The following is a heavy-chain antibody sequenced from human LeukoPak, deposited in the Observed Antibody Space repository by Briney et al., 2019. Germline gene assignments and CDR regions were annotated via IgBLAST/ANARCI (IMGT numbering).Heavy chain of an antibody. CDR3: ARDDYSNSYYYYYYMDV. J-gene: IGHJ6*03. V-gene: IGHV1-69*05. CDR1: GGTFISYA. Sequence: SVKVSCKASGGTFISYAISWVRQAPGQGLEWMGGIIPIFGTANYAQKFQGRVTITTDESTSTAYMELSSLRSEDTAVYYCARDDYSNSYYYYYYMDVWGKGTTVTVSS. D-gene: IGHD4-11*01. CDR2: IIPIFGTA.